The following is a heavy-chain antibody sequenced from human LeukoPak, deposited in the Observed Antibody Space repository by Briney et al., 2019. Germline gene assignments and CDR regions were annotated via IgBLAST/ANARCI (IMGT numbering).Heavy chain of an antibody. Sequence: ASVKVSCKASGYTFTTYAMSWVRQAPGQGLEWMGWTNPNSGGTNYAQKFQGRVTMTRDTSISTAYMELSRLRSDDTAVYYCASLGGSEFGFDYWGQGTLVTVSS. V-gene: IGHV1-2*02. J-gene: IGHJ4*02. D-gene: IGHD3-16*01. CDR2: TNPNSGGT. CDR1: GYTFTTYA. CDR3: ASLGGSEFGFDY.